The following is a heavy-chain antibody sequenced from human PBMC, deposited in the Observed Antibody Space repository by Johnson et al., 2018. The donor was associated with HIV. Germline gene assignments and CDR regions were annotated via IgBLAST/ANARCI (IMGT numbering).Heavy chain of an antibody. CDR2: IRYDGTNK. CDR3: AKRGDLYDSTASFDAFEV. Sequence: QVQLVESGGGVVQPGGSLRLSCAASGFTFRSYGMHWVRQAPGKGLEWVALIRYDGTNKFYADFVKGRFSISRDSSKNTVYLQMNSLRAEDTAVYYCAKRGDLYDSTASFDAFEVWGQGTMVTVSS. D-gene: IGHD5/OR15-5a*01. J-gene: IGHJ3*01. CDR1: GFTFRSYG. V-gene: IGHV3-30*02.